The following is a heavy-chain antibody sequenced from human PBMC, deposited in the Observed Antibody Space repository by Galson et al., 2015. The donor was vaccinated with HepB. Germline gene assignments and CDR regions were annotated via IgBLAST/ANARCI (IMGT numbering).Heavy chain of an antibody. D-gene: IGHD4-23*01. J-gene: IGHJ3*02. Sequence: SVKVSCKASGGTYSSYAISWVRQAPGQGLEWMGGIIPIFGTANYAQKFQGRVTITADESTSTAYMELSSLRSEDTAVYYCEREGATVVTPGSFDIWGQGTMVTVSS. CDR3: EREGATVVTPGSFDI. CDR2: IIPIFGTA. CDR1: GGTYSSYA. V-gene: IGHV1-69*13.